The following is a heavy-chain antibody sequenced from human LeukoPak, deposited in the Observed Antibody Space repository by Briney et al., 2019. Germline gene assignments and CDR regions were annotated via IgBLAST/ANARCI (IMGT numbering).Heavy chain of an antibody. CDR2: IIPIFGTA. CDR1: GGTFSSYA. Sequence: SVKVSCKASGGTFSSYAISWVRQAPGQGLEWMGGIIPIFGTANYAQKFQGRVTITTDESTSTAYMELSSLRSEDTAVYYCARAVTSHYYYYYYMDVWGKGTTVTVSS. V-gene: IGHV1-69*05. CDR3: ARAVTSHYYYYYYMDV. D-gene: IGHD4-11*01. J-gene: IGHJ6*03.